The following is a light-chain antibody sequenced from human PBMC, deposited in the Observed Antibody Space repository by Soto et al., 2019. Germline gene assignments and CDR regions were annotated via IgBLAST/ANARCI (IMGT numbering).Light chain of an antibody. CDR1: SSNIGSNS. J-gene: IGLJ1*01. CDR2: NNN. Sequence: VLTPPPSASGTPGQRVTISCSGSSSNIGSNSVNWYQQLPGTAPKLLIYNNNQRPSGVPDRFSGSKSGTSASLAISGLQSEDESDYYCAAWDDSLDGPIFGTGTKVTVL. V-gene: IGLV1-44*01. CDR3: AAWDDSLDGPI.